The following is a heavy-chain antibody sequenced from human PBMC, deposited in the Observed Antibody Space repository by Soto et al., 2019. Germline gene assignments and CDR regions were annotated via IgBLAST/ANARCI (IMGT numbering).Heavy chain of an antibody. V-gene: IGHV3-23*01. CDR2: ISDRGDTT. D-gene: IGHD6-19*01. J-gene: IGHJ3*02. Sequence: GGSLRLSCAASGFTISSNAMYWVRQAPGKGLEWVSGISDRGDTTHYADSVKGRFTISRENAKNSLYLQMNSLRAEDTAVYYCAREGQWLAFDIWGQGTMVTVSS. CDR3: AREGQWLAFDI. CDR1: GFTISSNA.